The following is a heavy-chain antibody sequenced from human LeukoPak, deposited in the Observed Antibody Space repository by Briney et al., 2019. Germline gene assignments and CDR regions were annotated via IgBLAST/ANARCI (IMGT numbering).Heavy chain of an antibody. Sequence: GGSLRLSCAASGFTFRNYAMHWVRQAPGKGLEWVAVISYDGSNKYYVDSVKGRFTIPRDNSKNTLYLQVNSLRAEDTALYYCARERYGDFGFDYWGQGTLVTVSS. V-gene: IGHV3-30-3*01. J-gene: IGHJ4*02. D-gene: IGHD4-17*01. CDR3: ARERYGDFGFDY. CDR2: ISYDGSNK. CDR1: GFTFRNYA.